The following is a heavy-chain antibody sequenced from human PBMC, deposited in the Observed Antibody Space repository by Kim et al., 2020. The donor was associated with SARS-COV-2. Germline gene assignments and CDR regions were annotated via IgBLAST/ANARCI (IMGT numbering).Heavy chain of an antibody. CDR1: GGSISSGAHY. CDR3: ARDHGGGYYFDS. CDR2: IYYSGST. Sequence: SETLSLTCTVSGGSISSGAHYWTWIRQHPGKGLEWIGYIYYSGSTYYNPSLKSRVTISVDTSKNQFSLKLSSVTAADTAVYYCARDHGGGYYFDSWGQGTLVTVSS. J-gene: IGHJ4*02. V-gene: IGHV4-31*03. D-gene: IGHD3-22*01.